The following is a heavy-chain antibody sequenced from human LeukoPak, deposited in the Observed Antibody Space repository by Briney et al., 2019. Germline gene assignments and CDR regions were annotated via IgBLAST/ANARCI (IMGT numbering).Heavy chain of an antibody. CDR1: GGSISSYY. V-gene: IGHV4-4*07. J-gene: IGHJ6*03. CDR3: ARGSYDFWSGSPAGYYYMDV. CDR2: IYTSGST. Sequence: SETLSLTCTVSGGSISSYYWSWIRQPAGKGLEWIGRIYTSGSTNYNPSLKSRVTMSVDTSKNQFSLKLSSVTAADTAVYYCARGSYDFWSGSPAGYYYMDVWGKGTTVTVSS. D-gene: IGHD3-3*01.